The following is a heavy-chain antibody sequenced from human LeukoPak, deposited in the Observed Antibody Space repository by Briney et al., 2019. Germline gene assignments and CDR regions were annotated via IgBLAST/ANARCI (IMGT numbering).Heavy chain of an antibody. CDR3: ARDVDYYDSMHWFDP. Sequence: KTSETLSLTCTVSGGSISSSSYYWGWIRQPPGKGLEWIGSIYYSGSTYYNPSLKSRVTISVDTSKNQFSLKLSSVTAADTAVYYCARDVDYYDSMHWFDPWGQGTLVTVSS. V-gene: IGHV4-39*07. CDR2: IYYSGST. CDR1: GGSISSSSYY. J-gene: IGHJ5*02. D-gene: IGHD3-22*01.